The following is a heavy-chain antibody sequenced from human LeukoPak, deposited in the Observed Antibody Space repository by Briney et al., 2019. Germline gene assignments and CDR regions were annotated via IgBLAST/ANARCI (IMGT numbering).Heavy chain of an antibody. D-gene: IGHD3-22*01. CDR2: IIPIFGTA. J-gene: IGHJ4*02. V-gene: IGHV1-69*05. Sequence: GASVKVSCKASGGTFSSYAISWVRQAPGQGLEWMGRIIPIFGTANYAQKFQGRVTITTDESTSTAYMELSSLRSEDTAVYYCAREDSSGYYLRDNWGQGTLVTVSS. CDR1: GGTFSSYA. CDR3: AREDSSGYYLRDN.